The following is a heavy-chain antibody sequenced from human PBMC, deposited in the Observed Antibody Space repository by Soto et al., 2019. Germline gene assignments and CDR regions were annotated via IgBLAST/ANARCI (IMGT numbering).Heavy chain of an antibody. D-gene: IGHD3-10*02. J-gene: IGHJ6*02. CDR1: GYTFTAYH. V-gene: IGHV1-2*02. CDR2: INPKFGDT. Sequence: QVQLVQSGAEVKEPGDSVRVSCEASGYTFTAYHTHWVRQAPGQGLEWMGWINPKFGDTTYAQDFQGRVSMTRDMSISTVYMELSRLTSDDTAIYYCARNMDYYYGRGSGNGHGVWGQGTTVTVFS. CDR3: ARNMDYYYGRGSGNGHGV.